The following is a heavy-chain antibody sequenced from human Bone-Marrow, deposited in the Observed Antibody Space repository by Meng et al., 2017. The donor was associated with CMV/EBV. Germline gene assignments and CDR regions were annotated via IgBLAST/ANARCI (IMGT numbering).Heavy chain of an antibody. CDR1: GFTFSRYA. J-gene: IGHJ4*02. CDR2: MYSGGDT. Sequence: GESLKISCAASGFTFSRYAMSWVRQAPGRGLEWVSLMYSGGDTYYIDAVKGRFTISRDTSNSTLFLQMNRLRTEDTAVYYCVRGAAARNWGQGTLVTVSS. CDR3: VRGAAARN. V-gene: IGHV3-53*01. D-gene: IGHD6-13*01.